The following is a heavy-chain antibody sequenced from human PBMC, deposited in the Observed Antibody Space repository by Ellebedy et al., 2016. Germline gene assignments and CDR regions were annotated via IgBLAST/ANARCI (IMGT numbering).Heavy chain of an antibody. Sequence: GESLKISCAASGAAFNKYWMHWVRQAPGKGLVWVSLIKGDGRTTIYADSVKGRFTISRDNARNMVYLQLNSLRAEDMAVYYCATGEPAAYEDWGQGTLVTVSS. V-gene: IGHV3-74*01. J-gene: IGHJ4*02. CDR2: IKGDGRTT. CDR1: GAAFNKYW. CDR3: ATGEPAAYED. D-gene: IGHD6-25*01.